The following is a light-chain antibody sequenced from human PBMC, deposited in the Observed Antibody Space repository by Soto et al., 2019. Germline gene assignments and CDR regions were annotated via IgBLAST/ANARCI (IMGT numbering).Light chain of an antibody. Sequence: QSVLTQPRSVSGSPGQSVTISCTGTSSDVGGYNYVSWYQQHPGKAPKLILYDVTKRPSGVPDRFSGSKSGNTASLTISGLQAEDEADYHCCSYAGSYFFVFGTGTKLPS. V-gene: IGLV2-11*01. CDR1: SSDVGGYNY. J-gene: IGLJ1*01. CDR3: CSYAGSYFFV. CDR2: DVT.